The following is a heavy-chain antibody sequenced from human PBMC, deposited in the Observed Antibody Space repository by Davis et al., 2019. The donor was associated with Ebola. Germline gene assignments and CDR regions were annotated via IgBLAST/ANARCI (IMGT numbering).Heavy chain of an antibody. V-gene: IGHV3-13*01. CDR3: TRGGAVAPD. D-gene: IGHD4-23*01. Sequence: GESLKISCVGSGFTFSDYDMHWVRQPTGRGLEWVSTIGTESDTDYPASVKGRFTISRENGKNSLYLQMNSLTVGDTAVYYCTRGGAVAPDWGPGTLVTVSS. CDR1: GFTFSDYD. J-gene: IGHJ4*02. CDR2: IGTESDT.